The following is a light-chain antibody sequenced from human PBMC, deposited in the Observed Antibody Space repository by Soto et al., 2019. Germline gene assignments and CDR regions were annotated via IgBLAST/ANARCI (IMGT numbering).Light chain of an antibody. CDR2: SNY. Sequence: QSALTQPPSASGTPGQRVTISCSGSSSNNGSKTVNWYQQLPGTAPKLLIYSNYQRPSGVPDRFSGSKSGTSASLAISGLQSEDEADYYCSAWDASLNGYVFGTGTKVTVL. CDR1: SSNNGSKT. J-gene: IGLJ1*01. V-gene: IGLV1-44*01. CDR3: SAWDASLNGYV.